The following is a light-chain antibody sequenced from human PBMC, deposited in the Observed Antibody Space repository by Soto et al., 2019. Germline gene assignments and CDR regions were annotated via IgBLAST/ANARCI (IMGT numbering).Light chain of an antibody. Sequence: IMLTQSPGTLSLSPGETATLSFSSSQSVSSSYLAWYQQKPGQAPRLLIYGASSRATGIPDRFSGSGSGTDFTLTISRLEPEDFAVYYCQQYGSSPGTFGQGTKVDI. CDR1: QSVSSSY. V-gene: IGKV3-20*01. CDR2: GAS. CDR3: QQYGSSPGT. J-gene: IGKJ1*01.